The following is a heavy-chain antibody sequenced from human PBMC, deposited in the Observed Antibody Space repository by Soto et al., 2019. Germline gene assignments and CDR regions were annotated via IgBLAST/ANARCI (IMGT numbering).Heavy chain of an antibody. Sequence: EVQLLESGGGFIQPGGSLRLSCSASGFSISDYAMSWVRQAPGKGLEWVSSISESGTRTFYADSVKGRFAISRDTSKNTVYMQINNVRVGDTALYHCAKDGIRKDDYWGQGTVVTVSS. V-gene: IGHV3-23*01. J-gene: IGHJ4*02. CDR3: AKDGIRKDDY. CDR2: ISESGTRT. CDR1: GFSISDYA.